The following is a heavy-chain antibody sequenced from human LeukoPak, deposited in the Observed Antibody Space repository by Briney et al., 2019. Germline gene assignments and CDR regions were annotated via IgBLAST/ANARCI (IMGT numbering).Heavy chain of an antibody. CDR2: ITVSGGST. Sequence: GSLRLSCAASGFTFSNYAMSWVRQAPGKGLEWVSTITVSGGSTYYADSVKDRFTISRDNSKNTLYLQMNSLRAEDTAAYYCANSRDCYEDWGQGTLVTVSS. V-gene: IGHV3-23*01. D-gene: IGHD2-21*02. CDR3: ANSRDCYED. CDR1: GFTFSNYA. J-gene: IGHJ4*02.